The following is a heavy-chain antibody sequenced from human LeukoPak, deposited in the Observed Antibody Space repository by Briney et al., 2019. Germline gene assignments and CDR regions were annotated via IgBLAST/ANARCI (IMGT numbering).Heavy chain of an antibody. D-gene: IGHD6-13*01. CDR3: AKVYSSSWSSFDY. J-gene: IGHJ4*02. V-gene: IGHV3-9*01. CDR1: GFTFDDYA. Sequence: GGSLGLSCAASGFTFDDYAMHWVRQAPGKGLEWVSGISWNSGSIGYADSVKGRFTISRDNAKNSLYLQMNSLRAEDTALYYCAKVYSSSWSSFDYWGQGTLVTVSS. CDR2: ISWNSGSI.